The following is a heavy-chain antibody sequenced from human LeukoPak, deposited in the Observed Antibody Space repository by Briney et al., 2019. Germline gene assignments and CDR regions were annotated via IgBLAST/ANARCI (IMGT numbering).Heavy chain of an antibody. V-gene: IGHV3-21*01. D-gene: IGHD3/OR15-3a*01. Sequence: GWSLRLSCAASGFTFSSYSMNWVRQAPGKGLEWVSSISSSSSYIYYADSVKGRFTISRDNAKNSLYLQMNSLRAEDTALYYCARDLLGSVRGTFDYWGQGTLVTVSS. CDR1: GFTFSSYS. CDR3: ARDLLGSVRGTFDY. CDR2: ISSSSSYI. J-gene: IGHJ4*02.